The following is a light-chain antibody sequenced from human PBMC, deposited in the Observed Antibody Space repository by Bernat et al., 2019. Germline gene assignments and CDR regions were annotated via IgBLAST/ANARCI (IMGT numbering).Light chain of an antibody. J-gene: IGKJ2*01. Sequence: DTQLTQSPSLLSASVGDRVTITCRASQGISSHLAWYQQKPEKAPKLMTYETSSLQSAVPSRFSGSGSGTAFTLTISSLQPEDFATYNCQQVNSYPITFGQGTKLEIK. CDR2: ETS. CDR3: QQVNSYPIT. V-gene: IGKV1-9*01. CDR1: QGISSH.